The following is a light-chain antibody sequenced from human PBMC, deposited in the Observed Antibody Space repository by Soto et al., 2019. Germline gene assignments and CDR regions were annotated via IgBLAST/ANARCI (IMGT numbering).Light chain of an antibody. CDR2: GAS. J-gene: IGKJ5*01. Sequence: PGERVSLSCRASQRVGSNYLAWFKQKPGQTPRLLISGASTRATGIPDRFSGSGSGTAGTITINRLEPEDVEVYDGHQYGSSPHTFGQGTRLEIK. CDR1: QRVGSNY. V-gene: IGKV3-20*01. CDR3: HQYGSSPHT.